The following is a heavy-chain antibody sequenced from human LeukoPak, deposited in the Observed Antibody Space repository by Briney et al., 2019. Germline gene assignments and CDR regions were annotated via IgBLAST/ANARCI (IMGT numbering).Heavy chain of an antibody. Sequence: GGSLRLSCAASGFTFSSNWMHWVRQTPRKGLEWVSGISGSGGNTYYADSVKGRFTISRDNSKNTLYLQMNSLRAEDTALYYCAKGTGINHYHWIDPWGQGTQVTVSS. CDR2: ISGSGGNT. D-gene: IGHD3/OR15-3a*01. J-gene: IGHJ5*02. V-gene: IGHV3-23*01. CDR1: GFTFSSNW. CDR3: AKGTGINHYHWIDP.